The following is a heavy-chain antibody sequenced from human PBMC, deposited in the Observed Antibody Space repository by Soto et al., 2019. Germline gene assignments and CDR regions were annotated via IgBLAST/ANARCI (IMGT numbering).Heavy chain of an antibody. Sequence: ASVKVSCKASGYTFSSYGISWVRQAPGHGLEWMGWISTSNGNTIYAQKVQGRVTMTTDTSTSTAYMELTSLTSDDTAVYFCARTADAGVLRVLGYWGPGTRVTVSS. CDR3: ARTADAGVLRVLGY. V-gene: IGHV1-18*01. J-gene: IGHJ4*02. CDR2: ISTSNGNT. D-gene: IGHD3-16*01. CDR1: GYTFSSYG.